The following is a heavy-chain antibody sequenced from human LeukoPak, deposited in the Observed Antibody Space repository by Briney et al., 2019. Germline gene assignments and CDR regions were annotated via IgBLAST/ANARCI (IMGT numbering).Heavy chain of an antibody. J-gene: IGHJ4*02. D-gene: IGHD1-7*01. V-gene: IGHV4-4*07. CDR1: GGSISSYH. CDR3: ARQTGTTGMFDY. CDR2: IYSSGNT. Sequence: SETLSLTCTVAGGSISSYHWSWIRQPAGKGLEWIGHIYSSGNTNYNPSLKSRVAMSVDASKIQFSLKLTSVTAADTAVYYCARQTGTTGMFDYWGQGSLVTVSS.